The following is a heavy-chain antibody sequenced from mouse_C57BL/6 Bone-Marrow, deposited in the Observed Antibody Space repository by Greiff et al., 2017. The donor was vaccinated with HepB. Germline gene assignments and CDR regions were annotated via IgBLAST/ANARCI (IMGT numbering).Heavy chain of an antibody. CDR1: EYEFPSHD. CDR2: INSDGGST. Sequence: EVQLVESGGGLVQPGESLKLSCESNEYEFPSHDMSWVRKTPEKRLELVAAINSDGGSTYYPDTMERRFIISRDNTKKTLYLQMSSLRSEDTALYYCARRGYYGNYGGYWYFDVWGTGATVTVSS. J-gene: IGHJ1*03. CDR3: ARRGYYGNYGGYWYFDV. D-gene: IGHD2-1*01. V-gene: IGHV5-2*01.